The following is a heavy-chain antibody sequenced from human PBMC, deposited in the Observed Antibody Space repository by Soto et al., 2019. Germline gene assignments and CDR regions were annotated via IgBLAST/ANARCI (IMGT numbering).Heavy chain of an antibody. V-gene: IGHV3-53*02. CDR1: GFSVIRNY. D-gene: IGHD3-10*01. Sequence: EVQLVETGGGLVQPGGSLRLSCAASGFSVIRNYMSLVRQAPGKGLEWVSIIHSGGDAYFADSVKGRFSISRDNSKNTLYLQMNSLRAEDTAMYFCARDFTSRGQGTLVTVSS. J-gene: IGHJ4*02. CDR2: IHSGGDA. CDR3: ARDFTS.